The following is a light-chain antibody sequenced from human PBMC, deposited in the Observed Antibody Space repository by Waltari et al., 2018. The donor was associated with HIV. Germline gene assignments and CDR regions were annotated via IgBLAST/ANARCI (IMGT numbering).Light chain of an antibody. V-gene: IGLV1-47*01. CDR3: AAWDDTLSSYG. J-gene: IGLJ1*01. CDR2: RTN. Sequence: QSVLTQPPSASGTPGQRVTISCSGSNSNIGSKDVYWFQHLPGTAPKLLIYRTNQRRSGVPDRFSGSKSGTSASLAISGLRSDDEADYYCAAWDDTLSSYGFGTGTTVTV. CDR1: NSNIGSKD.